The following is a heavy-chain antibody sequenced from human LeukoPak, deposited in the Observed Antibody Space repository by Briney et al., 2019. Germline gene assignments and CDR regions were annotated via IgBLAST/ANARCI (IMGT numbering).Heavy chain of an antibody. Sequence: PSETLSLTCTVSGGSISSYYWSWIRQPPGKGLEWIGYIYYSGNTNYNPSLKSRVTISVDTSKNQLSLKLSSVTAADTAVYYCARFSRTPGIPDYGSGSYAGLFDYWGQGTLVTVSS. CDR1: GGSISSYY. CDR3: ARFSRTPGIPDYGSGSYAGLFDY. V-gene: IGHV4-59*01. D-gene: IGHD3-10*01. J-gene: IGHJ4*02. CDR2: IYYSGNT.